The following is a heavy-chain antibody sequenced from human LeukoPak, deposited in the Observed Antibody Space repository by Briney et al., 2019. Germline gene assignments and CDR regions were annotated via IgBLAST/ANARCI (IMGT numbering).Heavy chain of an antibody. D-gene: IGHD5-18*01. Sequence: GRSLRLSCAASGFTFSSYAMHWVRQAPGKGLEWVAVISYDGSNKYYADSVKGRFTISRDNSKNTLYLQMNSLRAEDTAVYYCARGRGYSYDVDYWGQGTLVTVSS. CDR3: ARGRGYSYDVDY. CDR1: GFTFSSYA. CDR2: ISYDGSNK. V-gene: IGHV3-30*04. J-gene: IGHJ4*02.